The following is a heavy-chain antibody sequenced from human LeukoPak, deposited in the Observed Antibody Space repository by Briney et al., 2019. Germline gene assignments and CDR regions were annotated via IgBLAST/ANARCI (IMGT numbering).Heavy chain of an antibody. CDR3: ARVVGSWLGSYYFDY. Sequence: PGGSLRLSCAASGFTFSSYAMSWVRQAPGKGLEWVSAISGSGGSTYYADSVKGRFTISRDNAKNTLYLQMNSLRAEDTAVYYCARVVGSWLGSYYFDYWGQGTLVTVSS. D-gene: IGHD6-13*01. CDR1: GFTFSSYA. J-gene: IGHJ4*02. V-gene: IGHV3-23*01. CDR2: ISGSGGST.